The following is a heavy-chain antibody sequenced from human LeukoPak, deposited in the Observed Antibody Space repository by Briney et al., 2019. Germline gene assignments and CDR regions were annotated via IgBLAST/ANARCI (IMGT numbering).Heavy chain of an antibody. CDR1: GFTFSSYS. J-gene: IGHJ3*02. V-gene: IGHV3-21*06. CDR3: ARTIMELAAVGKKDAFDI. D-gene: IGHD6-13*01. CDR2: ISSGGSYI. Sequence: PGGSLRLSCAASGFTFSSYSMNWVRQAPGKGLEWVSSISSGGSYIFYLDSVKGRFTTSRDNAKNSLFLQLNSLRAEDTAVYYCARTIMELAAVGKKDAFDIWGQGTMVTVSS.